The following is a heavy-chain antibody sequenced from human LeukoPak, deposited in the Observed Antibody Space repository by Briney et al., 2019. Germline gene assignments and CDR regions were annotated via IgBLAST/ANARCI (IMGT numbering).Heavy chain of an antibody. J-gene: IGHJ3*02. Sequence: SETLSLTCTVSGGSISSGDYYWSRIRQPPGKGLEWIGYIYYSGSTYYNPSLKSRVTISVDTSKNQFSLKLSSVTAADTAVYYCAREVPPPAFDIWGQGTMVTVSS. CDR3: AREVPPPAFDI. CDR2: IYYSGST. V-gene: IGHV4-30-4*08. CDR1: GGSISSGDYY.